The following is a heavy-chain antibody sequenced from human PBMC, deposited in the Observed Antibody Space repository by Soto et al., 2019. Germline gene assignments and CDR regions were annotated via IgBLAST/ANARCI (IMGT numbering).Heavy chain of an antibody. Sequence: GGSLRLSCTTSGFTFGDYAMSWFRQTPGKGLEWVGFVRTFAYGETTEYAASVKGRFTVGRDNSRSTAYLHMSSLKTEDTGVYFCSRDCPCGLGYCTNGACFPNDFWGQGTLVTVSS. V-gene: IGHV3-49*03. CDR2: VRTFAYGETT. CDR1: GFTFGDYA. J-gene: IGHJ4*02. CDR3: SRDCPCGLGYCTNGACFPNDF. D-gene: IGHD2-8*01.